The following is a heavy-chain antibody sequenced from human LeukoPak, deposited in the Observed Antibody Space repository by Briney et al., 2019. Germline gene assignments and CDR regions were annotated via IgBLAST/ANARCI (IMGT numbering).Heavy chain of an antibody. D-gene: IGHD2-15*01. CDR3: ARGWGSGGSYYFDY. CDR2: MNPNSGNT. J-gene: IGHJ4*02. Sequence: ASVKVSCKASGYTFTSYGISWVRQAPGQGLEWMGWMNPNSGNTGYAQKFQGRVTMTRNTSISTAYMELSSLRSEDTAVYYCARGWGSGGSYYFDYWGQGTLVTVSS. CDR1: GYTFTSYG. V-gene: IGHV1-8*02.